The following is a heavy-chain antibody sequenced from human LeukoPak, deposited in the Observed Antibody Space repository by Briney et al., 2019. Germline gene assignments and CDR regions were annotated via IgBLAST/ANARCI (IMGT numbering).Heavy chain of an antibody. CDR1: GFTFSSYE. J-gene: IGHJ4*02. CDR2: ITSSSSTI. D-gene: IGHD3-16*02. CDR3: ARLPYRSGTIDH. V-gene: IGHV3-48*03. Sequence: GGSLRLSCAASGFTFSSYEMNWVRQAPGKGLEWLSFITSSSSTIYYADSVKGRFTISRDNANNTLYLQMNSLRAEDTAVYYCARLPYRSGTIDHWGQGTLVTVSS.